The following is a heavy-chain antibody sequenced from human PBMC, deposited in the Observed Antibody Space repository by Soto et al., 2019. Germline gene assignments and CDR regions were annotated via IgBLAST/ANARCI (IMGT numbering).Heavy chain of an antibody. J-gene: IGHJ5*02. V-gene: IGHV2-5*05. CDR3: VHRTTMVTWWFDP. Sequence: QITLKESGPTLVKPTQTLTLTSTFSGFSLTTSGVGVGWIRQPPGKALEWLALIYWDYDKRYGPPLKSRLTITKDTSKNQVVITKTNSDAANPATYFCVHRTTMVTWWFDPWGQGPLVTVSS. CDR1: GFSLTTSGVG. CDR2: IYWDYDK. D-gene: IGHD4-17*01.